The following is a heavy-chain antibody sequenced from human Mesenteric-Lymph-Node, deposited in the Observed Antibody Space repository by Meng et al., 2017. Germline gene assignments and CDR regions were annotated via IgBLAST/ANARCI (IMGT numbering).Heavy chain of an antibody. CDR1: GFTFSSYA. Sequence: GGSLRLSCAASGFTFSSYAMHWVRQAPGKGLEWVAVISYDGSNKYYADSVKGRFTISRDNSKNTLYLQMNSLRAEDTAMYYCWRAPDYWGQGTLVTVSS. V-gene: IGHV3-30*07. CDR2: ISYDGSNK. J-gene: IGHJ4*02. CDR3: WRAPDY.